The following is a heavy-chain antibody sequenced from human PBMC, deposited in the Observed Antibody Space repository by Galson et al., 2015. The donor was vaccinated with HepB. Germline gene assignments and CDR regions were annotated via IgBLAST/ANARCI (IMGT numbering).Heavy chain of an antibody. CDR1: GNPFSDYT. CDR3: ATRGVNRYESSAYYWFDP. CDR2: VNTDSGNT. D-gene: IGHD3-22*01. V-gene: IGHV1-3*04. Sequence: SVKVSCKASGNPFSDYTFHWVRQAPGQGLEWMGYVNTDSGNTMYSQKFKDRVTITTDTSASTAYMEVSSLRSEDTAVYYCATRGVNRYESSAYYWFDPWGQGTLVTVSS. J-gene: IGHJ5*02.